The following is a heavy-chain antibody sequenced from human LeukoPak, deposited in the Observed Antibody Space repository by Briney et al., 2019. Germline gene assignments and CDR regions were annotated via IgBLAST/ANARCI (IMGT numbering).Heavy chain of an antibody. Sequence: GGSLRLSCAASGLAFSAYKMHWVRQAPRKGLAWVSRISTDGYTTDYADFVQGRFTASRDNPKNTWSLEMNSLRAEDTAVYYCVVGGSPGYWGQGTLVTVSS. CDR3: VVGGSPGY. D-gene: IGHD2-15*01. CDR1: GLAFSAYK. V-gene: IGHV3-74*01. CDR2: ISTDGYTT. J-gene: IGHJ4*02.